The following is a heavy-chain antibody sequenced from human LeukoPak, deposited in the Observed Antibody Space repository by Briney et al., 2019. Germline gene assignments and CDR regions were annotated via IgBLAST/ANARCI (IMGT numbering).Heavy chain of an antibody. CDR1: GYTFTNYA. CDR2: INAGNGNT. D-gene: IGHD3-10*01. V-gene: IGHV1-3*01. Sequence: ASVKVSCKASGYTFTNYAIHWVRQAPGQRLEWMGWINAGNGNTEHSQKFQGRVTITRDTSASTAYMELSSLRSEDTAVYYCARDPLYGSGSYLDYWGQGTLVTVSS. J-gene: IGHJ4*02. CDR3: ARDPLYGSGSYLDY.